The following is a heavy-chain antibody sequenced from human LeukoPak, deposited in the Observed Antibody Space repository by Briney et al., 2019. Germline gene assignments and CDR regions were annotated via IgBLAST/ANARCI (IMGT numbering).Heavy chain of an antibody. CDR1: GFTFSDYY. J-gene: IGHJ4*02. Sequence: GGSLRLSCAASGFTFSDYYMSWIRQAPGKGLEWVSYISSGGINFYYTDSVKGRFTISRDNAKDSLYLQMDSLRVEDTAVYYCAKAIDYWGQGTLVTVSS. V-gene: IGHV3-11*01. CDR3: AKAIDY. D-gene: IGHD3-9*01. CDR2: ISSGGINF.